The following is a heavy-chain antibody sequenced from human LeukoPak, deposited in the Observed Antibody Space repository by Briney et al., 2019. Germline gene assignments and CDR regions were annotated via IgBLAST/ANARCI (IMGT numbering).Heavy chain of an antibody. J-gene: IGHJ4*02. CDR1: GFTFSSYA. V-gene: IGHV3-30*04. D-gene: IGHD6-6*01. CDR2: ISYDGSNK. CDR3: AKEGLNIATRDFFDS. Sequence: GRSLRLSCAASGFTFSSYAMHWVRQAPGKGLEGVAVISYDGSNKYYADSVKGRFTISRDNSKNTLYLRMNSLRAEDTAVYYCAKEGLNIATRDFFDSWAREPWSPSLQ.